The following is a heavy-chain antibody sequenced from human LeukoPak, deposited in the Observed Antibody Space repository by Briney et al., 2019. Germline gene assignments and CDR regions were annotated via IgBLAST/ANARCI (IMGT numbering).Heavy chain of an antibody. D-gene: IGHD3-10*01. CDR3: ARDRAHLNWFDP. CDR1: GFTVSSNY. CDR2: IYSGGST. Sequence: GGSLRLSCAASGFTVSSNYMSWVRQAPGKGLEWVSVIYSGGSTYYADSVKGRFTISRDNSKNTLYLQMNSLRAEDTAVYYCARDRAHLNWFDPWGQGTLVTVSS. J-gene: IGHJ5*02. V-gene: IGHV3-66*01.